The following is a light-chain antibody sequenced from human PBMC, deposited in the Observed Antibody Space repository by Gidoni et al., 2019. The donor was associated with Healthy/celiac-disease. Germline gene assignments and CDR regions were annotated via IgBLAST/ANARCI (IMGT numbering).Light chain of an antibody. CDR1: QSVLYSSNNKNY. CDR2: WAS. J-gene: IGKJ2*01. Sequence: DIVMTQSPDSLAVSLGERAPINCKSSQSVLYSSNNKNYLAWYQQKPGQPPKLLIYWASTRESGVPDRFSGSGSGTDFTLTISSLQAEDVAVYYCQQYYSTPYTFXXXTKLEIK. CDR3: QQYYSTPYT. V-gene: IGKV4-1*01.